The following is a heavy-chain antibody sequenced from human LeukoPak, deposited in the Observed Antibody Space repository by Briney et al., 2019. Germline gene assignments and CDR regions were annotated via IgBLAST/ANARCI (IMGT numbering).Heavy chain of an antibody. V-gene: IGHV4-39*07. D-gene: IGHD6-13*01. CDR1: GGSFSSSSYY. J-gene: IGHJ5*02. CDR2: IYYSVST. CDR3: ARACRSSSWYIPNWFDP. Sequence: SETLSLTCTVSGGSFSSSSYYWGWIRQPPGKGLEWIGTIYYSVSTYSNPSLKSRVTISVDTSKNQFSLKLSSVTAADTAMYYCARACRSSSWYIPNWFDPWGQGTLVTVSS.